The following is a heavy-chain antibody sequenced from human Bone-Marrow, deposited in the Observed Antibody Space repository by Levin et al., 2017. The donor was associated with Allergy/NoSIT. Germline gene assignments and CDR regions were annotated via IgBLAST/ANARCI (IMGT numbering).Heavy chain of an antibody. Sequence: VASVKVSCKASGGTFSSYTISWVRQAPGQGLEWMGRIIPILGIANYAQKFQGRVTITADKSTSTAYMELSSLRSEDTAVYYCARDAILRFLEWLLPQDYYYYGMDVWGQGTTVTVSS. CDR3: ARDAILRFLEWLLPQDYYYYGMDV. CDR2: IIPILGIA. CDR1: GGTFSSYT. V-gene: IGHV1-69*04. D-gene: IGHD3-3*01. J-gene: IGHJ6*02.